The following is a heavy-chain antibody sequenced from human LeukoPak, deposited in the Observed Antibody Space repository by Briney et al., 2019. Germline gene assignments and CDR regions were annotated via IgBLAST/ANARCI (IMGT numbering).Heavy chain of an antibody. D-gene: IGHD1-26*01. V-gene: IGHV3-30*18. CDR2: ISYDGSNK. Sequence: SGGSPRLSCAASGFTFSSYGMHWVRQAPGKGLEWVAVISYDGSNKYYADSVKGRFTISRDNSKNTLYLQMNSLRAEDTAVYYCAKVAGATTGVENWFDPWGQGTLVTVSS. CDR3: AKVAGATTGVENWFDP. CDR1: GFTFSSYG. J-gene: IGHJ5*02.